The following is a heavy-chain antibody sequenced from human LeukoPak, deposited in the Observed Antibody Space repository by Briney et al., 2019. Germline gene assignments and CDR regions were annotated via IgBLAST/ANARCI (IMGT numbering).Heavy chain of an antibody. V-gene: IGHV3-21*01. CDR1: GFTFSSYS. D-gene: IGHD2-8*01. CDR3: ARDLRGTTNPIDY. CDR2: ISSSSSYI. Sequence: PGGSLRHSCAASGFTFSSYSMNWVRQAPGKGLEWVSSISSSSSYIYYADSVKGRFTISRDNAKNSLYLQMNSLRAEDTAVYYCARDLRGTTNPIDYWGQGTLVTVSS. J-gene: IGHJ4*02.